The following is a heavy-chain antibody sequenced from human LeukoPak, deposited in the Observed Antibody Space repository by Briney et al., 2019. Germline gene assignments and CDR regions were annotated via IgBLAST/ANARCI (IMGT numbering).Heavy chain of an antibody. D-gene: IGHD1-26*01. Sequence: ASVKVSCKASGYTFTSYDINWVRQATGQGLEWMGWMNPNSGNTGYAQKFQGRVTMTRDTSISTAYMELSRLRSDDTAVYYCARDQFLGGGATTYYYYYYMDVWGKGTTVTISS. CDR1: GYTFTSYD. J-gene: IGHJ6*03. V-gene: IGHV1-8*01. CDR3: ARDQFLGGGATTYYYYYYMDV. CDR2: MNPNSGNT.